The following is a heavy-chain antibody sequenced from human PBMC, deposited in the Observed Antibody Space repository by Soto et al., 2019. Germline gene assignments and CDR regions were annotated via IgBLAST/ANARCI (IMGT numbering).Heavy chain of an antibody. D-gene: IGHD4-17*01. CDR3: ARDFNGDSTHAFDI. CDR2: IKQDGSEK. Sequence: GGSLRLSCAASGFTFSSYWMSWVRQAPGKGLEWVANIKQDGSEKYYVDSVKGRFTISRDNAKNSLYLQMNSLRAEDTAVYYCARDFNGDSTHAFDIWGQGTMVTVSS. CDR1: GFTFSSYW. J-gene: IGHJ3*02. V-gene: IGHV3-7*01.